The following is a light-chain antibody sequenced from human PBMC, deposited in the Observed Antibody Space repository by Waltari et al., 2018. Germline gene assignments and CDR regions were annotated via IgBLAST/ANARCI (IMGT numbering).Light chain of an antibody. V-gene: IGKV3-11*01. Sequence: EIVLTQSPATLSLSLGERATLSCRASQSVSIYLAWYQQKPGQAPRLLLYDASNRATGIPARFSGSGSGTDFTLTISSLEPEDFAVYYCQQRSNWPPRYTFGQGTKLEIK. J-gene: IGKJ2*01. CDR2: DAS. CDR1: QSVSIY. CDR3: QQRSNWPPRYT.